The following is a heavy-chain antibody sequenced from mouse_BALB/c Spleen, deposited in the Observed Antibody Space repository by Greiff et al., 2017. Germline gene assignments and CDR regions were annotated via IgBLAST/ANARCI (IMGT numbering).Heavy chain of an antibody. Sequence: VQLQQSGPELVKPGASVKISCKASGYSFTGYYMHWVKQSHVKSLEWIGRINPYNGATSYNQNFKDKASLTVDKSSSTAYMELHSLTSEDSAVYYCARLGGNYGNWGQGTTLTVSS. CDR1: GYSFTGYY. D-gene: IGHD2-1*01. CDR2: INPYNGAT. J-gene: IGHJ2*01. CDR3: ARLGGNYGN. V-gene: IGHV1-31*01.